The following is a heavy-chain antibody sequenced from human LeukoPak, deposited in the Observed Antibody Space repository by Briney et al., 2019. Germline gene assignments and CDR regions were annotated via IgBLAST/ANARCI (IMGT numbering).Heavy chain of an antibody. J-gene: IGHJ4*02. CDR2: IYTSGST. D-gene: IGHD3-10*01. V-gene: IGHV4-61*02. CDR1: GGSISSGSYY. CDR3: AMLNYYGSGSYDY. Sequence: PSETLSLTCTVSGGSISSGSYYWSWIRQPAGKGLECIGRIYTSGSTNYNPSLKSRVTISVDTSKSQFSLKLSSVTAADTAVYYCAMLNYYGSGSYDYWGQGTLVTVSS.